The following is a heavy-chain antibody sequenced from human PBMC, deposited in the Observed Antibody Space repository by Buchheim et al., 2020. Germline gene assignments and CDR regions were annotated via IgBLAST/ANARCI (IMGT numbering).Heavy chain of an antibody. CDR2: LTGSSGDT. Sequence: EVQLLESGGALVQPGGSLRLSCAASGFTFSNYVMSWVRQAPGKGLEWISALTGSSGDTYSADSVKGRFTISRDNSGNTLYLQMNRLRADDAAIYYCVKGSSSSQPYYFDYWGQGTL. CDR1: GFTFSNYV. V-gene: IGHV3-23*01. J-gene: IGHJ4*02. CDR3: VKGSSSSQPYYFDY. D-gene: IGHD6-6*01.